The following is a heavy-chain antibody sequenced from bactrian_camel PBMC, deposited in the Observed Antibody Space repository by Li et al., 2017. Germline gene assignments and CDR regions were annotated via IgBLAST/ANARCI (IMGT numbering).Heavy chain of an antibody. D-gene: IGHD5*01. V-gene: IGHV3-2*01. CDR2: IYTGSGST. CDR3: AAGSRAGWIDFGY. J-gene: IGHJ6*01. CDR1: GFTFSSYY. Sequence: HVQLVESGGGLVQPGGSLRLSCAASGFTFSSYYMSWVRQAPGKGLEWVSSIYTGSGSTYYADSVKGRFTLSHDRSKNTMYLQMDNLKTEDTAVYYCAAGSRAGWIDFGYWGQGTQVTVS.